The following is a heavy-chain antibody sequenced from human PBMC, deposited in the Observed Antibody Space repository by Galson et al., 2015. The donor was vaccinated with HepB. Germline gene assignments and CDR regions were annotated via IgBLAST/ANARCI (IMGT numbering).Heavy chain of an antibody. D-gene: IGHD6-19*01. Sequence: SLRLSCAASGFSFNSYTLNWVRQAPGKGLEWVSSISSSNSYIYYADSVKGRFTISRDNAKKALYLQMSGLRVEDTAVYYCAREGYSGGWYGDGQYYYHGMDVWGHGTTVTVSS. CDR1: GFSFNSYT. V-gene: IGHV3-21*01. J-gene: IGHJ6*02. CDR2: ISSSNSYI. CDR3: AREGYSGGWYGDGQYYYHGMDV.